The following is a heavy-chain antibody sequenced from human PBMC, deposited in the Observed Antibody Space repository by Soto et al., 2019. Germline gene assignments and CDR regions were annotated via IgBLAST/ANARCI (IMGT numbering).Heavy chain of an antibody. CDR3: VRGYSGSYNFDY. Sequence: ASVKVSCKAFGYIFTSYVIAWVRQAPGQGLEWMGWISTYNDDTNYAQTLQGRVTMTTDTSTSTASMELRSLTSDDTAVYYCVRGYSGSYNFDYWGQGTLVTVSS. J-gene: IGHJ4*02. CDR2: ISTYNDDT. V-gene: IGHV1-18*04. D-gene: IGHD1-26*01. CDR1: GYIFTSYV.